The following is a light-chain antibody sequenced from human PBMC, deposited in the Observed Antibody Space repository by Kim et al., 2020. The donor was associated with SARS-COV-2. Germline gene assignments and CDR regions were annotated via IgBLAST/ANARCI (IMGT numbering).Light chain of an antibody. CDR1: NIGVKS. CDR3: QVWDNSRVHLV. Sequence: APGKTASITCGGENIGVKSLHLYQQKPGRAPVVVIHYDSDRPSGIPERLPGSNSGNTATLTIAGVEAGDEADYYCQVWDNSRVHLVFGGGTQLTVL. CDR2: YDS. V-gene: IGLV3-21*04. J-gene: IGLJ2*01.